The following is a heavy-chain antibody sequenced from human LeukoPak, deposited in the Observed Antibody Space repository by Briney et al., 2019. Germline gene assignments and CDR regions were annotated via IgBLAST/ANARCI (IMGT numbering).Heavy chain of an antibody. Sequence: AETLSLTCTVSGGSISSYYWSWIRQPPGKGLEWIGYIYYSGSTNYNPSLKSRVTISVDTSKNQFSLKLNSVTAADTAVYYCARVGDYGRAFDIWGQGTMVTVSS. J-gene: IGHJ3*02. CDR2: IYYSGST. CDR3: ARVGDYGRAFDI. V-gene: IGHV4-59*01. D-gene: IGHD4-17*01. CDR1: GGSISSYY.